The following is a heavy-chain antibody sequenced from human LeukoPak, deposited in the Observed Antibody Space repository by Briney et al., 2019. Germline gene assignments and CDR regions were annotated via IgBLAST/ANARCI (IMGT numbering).Heavy chain of an antibody. V-gene: IGHV3-30-3*01. J-gene: IGHJ4*02. Sequence: GGSLRLSCAASGFTFSSYAMHWVRQAPGKGLEWVAVISYDGSNKYYADSVKGRFTISRDNSKNTLYLQMNSLRAEDTAVYYCARDRFPYSSSWPPFDYWGQGTLVTVSS. CDR2: ISYDGSNK. CDR3: ARDRFPYSSSWPPFDY. CDR1: GFTFSSYA. D-gene: IGHD6-13*01.